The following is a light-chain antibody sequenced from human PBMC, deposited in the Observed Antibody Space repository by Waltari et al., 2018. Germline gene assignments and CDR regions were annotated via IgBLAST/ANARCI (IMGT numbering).Light chain of an antibody. Sequence: DIQMTQSLSSLSAPVGDRVTITCRASQSISSYLNWYQQKPGKAPKLLIYAASSLQSGVPSRFSGSGSGTDFTLTISSLQPEDFATYYCHQSYSTLWTFGQGTKVEIK. CDR3: HQSYSTLWT. CDR1: QSISSY. CDR2: AAS. J-gene: IGKJ1*01. V-gene: IGKV1-39*01.